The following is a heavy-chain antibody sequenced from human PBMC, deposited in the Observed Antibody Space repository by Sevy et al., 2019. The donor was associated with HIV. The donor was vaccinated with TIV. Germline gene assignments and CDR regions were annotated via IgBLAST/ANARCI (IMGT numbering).Heavy chain of an antibody. V-gene: IGHV3-15*01. CDR3: AAGVGASDFDY. CDR1: GFIFSSYG. J-gene: IGHJ4*02. Sequence: GGSLRLSCAASGFIFSSYGMHWVRQAPGKGLEWVGRIKSKTDGATRDLAAPVKGRIIISRDDSKNTLYLQISNLKIEDTGVYFCAAGVGASDFDYWGQGTLVTVSS. D-gene: IGHD1-26*01. CDR2: IKSKTDGATR.